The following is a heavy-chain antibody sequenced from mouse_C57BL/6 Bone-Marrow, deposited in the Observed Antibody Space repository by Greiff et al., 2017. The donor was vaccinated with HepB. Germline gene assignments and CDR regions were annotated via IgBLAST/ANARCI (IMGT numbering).Heavy chain of an antibody. D-gene: IGHD1-1*01. J-gene: IGHJ1*03. CDR3: ARHPYYGSSYWYFDV. V-gene: IGHV5-6*01. CDR1: GFTFSSYG. Sequence: EVQLVESGGDLVKPGGSLKLSCAASGFTFSSYGMSWVRQTPDKRLEWVATISSGGSYTYYPDSVKGRFTISRDNAKNTLYLQMSSLKSEDTAMYYWARHPYYGSSYWYFDVWGTGTTVTVSS. CDR2: ISSGGSYT.